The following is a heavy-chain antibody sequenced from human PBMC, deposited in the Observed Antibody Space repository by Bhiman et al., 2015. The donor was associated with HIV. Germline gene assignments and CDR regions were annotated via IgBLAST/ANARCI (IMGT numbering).Heavy chain of an antibody. CDR2: ISFDGTHK. CDR1: GFPFSDYW. Sequence: EHLVESGGAMVQPGGSLRLSCAAYGFPFSDYWMNWVRQAPGKGLEWVAVISFDGTHKYYADSVKGRFTISRDNSKNTLFLQMNSLRAEDTAVYYCARSGLFVLVVYAPDVFDIWGQGTMVTVSS. J-gene: IGHJ3*02. V-gene: IGHV3-30*03. D-gene: IGHD2-8*02. CDR3: ARSGLFVLVVYAPDVFDI.